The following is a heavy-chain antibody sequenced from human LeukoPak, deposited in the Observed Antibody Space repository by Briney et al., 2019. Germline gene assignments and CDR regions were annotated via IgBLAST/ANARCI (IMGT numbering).Heavy chain of an antibody. V-gene: IGHV3-23*01. CDR3: AKEEWFGELLSIDY. D-gene: IGHD3-10*01. CDR2: VSGSGGST. CDR1: GFTFSSYA. Sequence: PGGSLRLSCAASGFTFSSYAMSWVRQAPGKGLEWVSAVSGSGGSTYYADSVRGRFTISRDNSKNTLYLQMNSLRAEDTAVYYCAKEEWFGELLSIDYWGQGTLVTVFS. J-gene: IGHJ4*02.